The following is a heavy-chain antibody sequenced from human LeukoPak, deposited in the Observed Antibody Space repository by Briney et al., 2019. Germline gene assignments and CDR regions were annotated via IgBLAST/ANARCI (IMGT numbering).Heavy chain of an antibody. CDR1: GFTFSSYA. D-gene: IGHD3-9*01. V-gene: IGHV3-23*01. Sequence: GGSLRLSCATSGFTFSSYAMRWVRQAPGKGLEWVSGIGASGGSTYYAHSVKGRFTISRDNSKNTLYLQMNSLRTEDTAVYYCAKAGGYDILTGLDYWGQGTLVTVSS. J-gene: IGHJ4*02. CDR3: AKAGGYDILTGLDY. CDR2: IGASGGST.